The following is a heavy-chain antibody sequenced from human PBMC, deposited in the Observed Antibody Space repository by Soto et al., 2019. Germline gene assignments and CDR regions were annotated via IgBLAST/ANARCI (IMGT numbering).Heavy chain of an antibody. D-gene: IGHD3-3*01. Sequence: KTSETLSLTCSVSGVSISTGGYHWGYIRQPPGKGLEWIGSISYSGTTHYNPSLTSRVTISGDTSKNQFSLKLTSVTAADTAVYYCARVTITIFGVVDPWGQGTL. CDR2: ISYSGTT. CDR1: GVSISTGGYH. CDR3: ARVTITIFGVVDP. J-gene: IGHJ5*02. V-gene: IGHV4-39*01.